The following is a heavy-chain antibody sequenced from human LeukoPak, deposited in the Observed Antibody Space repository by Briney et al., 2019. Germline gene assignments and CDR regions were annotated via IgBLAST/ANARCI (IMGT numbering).Heavy chain of an antibody. V-gene: IGHV3-21*04. D-gene: IGHD6-6*01. J-gene: IGHJ4*02. CDR1: GFTFSDYN. CDR2: ISSSSTYI. CDR3: AKDLRLAARGDY. Sequence: GGSLRLSCAASGFTFSDYNMNWVRQAPGKGLEWVSSISSSSTYIYYADSVKGRFTISRDNAKNSLYLQMNSLRAEDTAVYYCAKDLRLAARGDYWGQGTLVTVSS.